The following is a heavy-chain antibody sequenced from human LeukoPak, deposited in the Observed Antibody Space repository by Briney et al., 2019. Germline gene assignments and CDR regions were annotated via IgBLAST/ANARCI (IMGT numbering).Heavy chain of an antibody. CDR1: GFTFSSYA. CDR2: ISSNGGST. CDR3: ALAMVRGVMSLTRHYGMDV. J-gene: IGHJ6*02. Sequence: PGRSLRLSCAASGFTFSSYAMHWVRQAPGKGLEYVSAISSNGGSTYYANSVKGRFTISRDNSKNTLYLQMGSLRAEDMAVYYCALAMVRGVMSLTRHYGMDVWGQGTTVTVSS. D-gene: IGHD3-10*01. V-gene: IGHV3-64*01.